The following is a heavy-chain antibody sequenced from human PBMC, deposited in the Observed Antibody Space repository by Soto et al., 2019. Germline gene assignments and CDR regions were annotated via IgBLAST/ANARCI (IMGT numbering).Heavy chain of an antibody. CDR3: ARDARMNYYDSSGYYGYYFDY. Sequence: PSETLSLTCTVSGGSISSGGYYWSWIRQHPGKGLEWIGYIYYSGSTYYNPSLKSRVTISVDTSKNQFSLKLSSVTAADTAVYYCARDARMNYYDSSGYYGYYFDYWGQGTLVTVSS. J-gene: IGHJ4*02. CDR2: IYYSGST. D-gene: IGHD3-22*01. V-gene: IGHV4-31*03. CDR1: GGSISSGGYY.